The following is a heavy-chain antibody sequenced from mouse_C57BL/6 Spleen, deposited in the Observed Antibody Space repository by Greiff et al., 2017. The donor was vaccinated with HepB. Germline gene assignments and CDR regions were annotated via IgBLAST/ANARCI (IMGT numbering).Heavy chain of an antibody. CDR2: IYPRSGNT. J-gene: IGHJ4*01. Sequence: QVQLKQSGAELARPGASVKLSCKASGYTFTSYGISWVKQRTGQGLEWIGEIYPRSGNTYYNEKFKGKATLTADKSSSTAYMELRSLTSEDSAVYFCAREERSNYDAMDYWGQGTSVTVSS. D-gene: IGHD2-5*01. CDR1: GYTFTSYG. V-gene: IGHV1-81*01. CDR3: AREERSNYDAMDY.